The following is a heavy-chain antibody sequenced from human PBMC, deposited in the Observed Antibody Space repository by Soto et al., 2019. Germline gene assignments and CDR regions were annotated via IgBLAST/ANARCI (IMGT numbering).Heavy chain of an antibody. V-gene: IGHV4-59*08. J-gene: IGHJ3*02. Sequence: SETLSLTCTASGGSFSSYFCSWIRQPPGKGLEWIGYMYYSGSSNYNPSLKSRVAISVDTSKYQFSLKLRSVTAADTAVYYCARRRRGGPLDGAFDMCGQGTMVTVSS. D-gene: IGHD3-10*01. CDR2: MYYSGSS. CDR3: ARRRRGGPLDGAFDM. CDR1: GGSFSSYF.